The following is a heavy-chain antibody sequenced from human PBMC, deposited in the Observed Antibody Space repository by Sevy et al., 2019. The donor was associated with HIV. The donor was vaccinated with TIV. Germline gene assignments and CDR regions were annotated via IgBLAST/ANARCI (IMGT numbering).Heavy chain of an antibody. V-gene: IGHV4-38-2*02. CDR2: IYHSGST. J-gene: IGHJ4*02. D-gene: IGHD3-10*01. Sequence: SETLSITCTVSGYSISSGYYWGWIRQPPGKGLEWIGSIYHSGSTYYNPSLKSRVTISVDTSKNQFSLKLSSVTAADTAVYYCAREGDYYGSGSYYKVAIDYRGQGTLVTVSS. CDR3: AREGDYYGSGSYYKVAIDY. CDR1: GYSISSGYY.